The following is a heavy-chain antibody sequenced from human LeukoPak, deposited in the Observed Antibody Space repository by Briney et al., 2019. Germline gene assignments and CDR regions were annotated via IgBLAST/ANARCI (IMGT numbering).Heavy chain of an antibody. V-gene: IGHV3-23*01. J-gene: IGHJ4*02. Sequence: GGSLRLSCAASGFTFSSYAMSWVRQAPGKGLEWVSAISGSGGSTYYADSVKGRFTISRDNSKNTLYLQMNSLRAEDTAVYYCAMMEYYYDSSGYLDYWGQGTLVIVSS. D-gene: IGHD3-22*01. CDR1: GFTFSSYA. CDR2: ISGSGGST. CDR3: AMMEYYYDSSGYLDY.